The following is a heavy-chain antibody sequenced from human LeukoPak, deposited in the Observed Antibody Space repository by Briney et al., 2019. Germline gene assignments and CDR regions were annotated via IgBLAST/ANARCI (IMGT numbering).Heavy chain of an antibody. CDR3: AQGQGAYGDLRGLFDY. CDR2: IIPIFGTP. Sequence: SVKVSCKASGGAFSSYALSWVRQAPGQGLEWMGGIIPIFGTPNYAQKFQGRVTVTTDESTSTAYMEVSSLRSEDTAVYYCAQGQGAYGDLRGLFDYWGQGTLVTVSS. V-gene: IGHV1-69*05. CDR1: GGAFSSYA. J-gene: IGHJ4*02. D-gene: IGHD4-17*01.